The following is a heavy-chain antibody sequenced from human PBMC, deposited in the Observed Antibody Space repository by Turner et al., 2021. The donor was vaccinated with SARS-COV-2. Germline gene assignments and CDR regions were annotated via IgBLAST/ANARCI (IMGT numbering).Heavy chain of an antibody. CDR2: IYSSGST. CDR3: ASESVLRFLEWLSSGPYYGMDV. CDR1: GSSITSSSYY. D-gene: IGHD3-3*01. V-gene: IGHV4-39*01. J-gene: IGHJ6*02. Sequence: QLQLQESRPGRVKPSETLSLTCTVSGSSITSSSYYWGWIRQPPGKGLEWIGAIYSSGSTYYNPSLKSRVTISVDTSKNQFSLKLSSVTAADTAVYYCASESVLRFLEWLSSGPYYGMDVWGQGTTVTVSS.